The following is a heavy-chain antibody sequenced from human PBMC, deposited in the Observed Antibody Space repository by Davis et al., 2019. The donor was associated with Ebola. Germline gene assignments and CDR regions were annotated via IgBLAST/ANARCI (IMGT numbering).Heavy chain of an antibody. J-gene: IGHJ4*02. V-gene: IGHV3-73*01. Sequence: GESLKISCAASGFTFSSYAMSWVRQASGKGLEWVGRIRSKANSYATAYAASVKGRFTISRDDSKNTAYLQMNSLKTEDTAVYYCAVVIDPIDYWGQGTLVTVSS. CDR1: GFTFSSYA. CDR2: IRSKANSYAT. D-gene: IGHD2-21*01. CDR3: AVVIDPIDY.